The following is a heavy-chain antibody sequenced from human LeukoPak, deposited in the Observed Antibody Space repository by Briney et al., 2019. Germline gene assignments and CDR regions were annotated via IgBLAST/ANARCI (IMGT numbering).Heavy chain of an antibody. CDR2: IYYSGST. CDR1: GGSISSSSYY. Sequence: SETLSLTCTVSGGSISSSSYYWGWIRQPPGKGLEWIGSIYYSGSTYYNPSLKSRVTISVDTSKNQFSLKLSSVTAADTAVYYCATVMVYAPLVYYLDYWGQGTLVTVSS. V-gene: IGHV4-39*01. CDR3: ATVMVYAPLVYYLDY. D-gene: IGHD2-8*01. J-gene: IGHJ4*02.